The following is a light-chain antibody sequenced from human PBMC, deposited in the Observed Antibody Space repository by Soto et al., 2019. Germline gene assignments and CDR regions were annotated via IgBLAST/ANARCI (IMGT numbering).Light chain of an antibody. J-gene: IGLJ1*01. V-gene: IGLV1-40*01. CDR1: SSNIGAGYD. CDR3: QSYDSSLSGYV. Sequence: QSVLTQPSSVSGAAGERVTISCTGSSSNIGAGYDVHWYQQLPGTAPKLLIYGNSNRPSGVPDRFSGSKSGTSASLAITGLQAEDEADYYCQSYDSSLSGYVFGTGTKLTVL. CDR2: GNS.